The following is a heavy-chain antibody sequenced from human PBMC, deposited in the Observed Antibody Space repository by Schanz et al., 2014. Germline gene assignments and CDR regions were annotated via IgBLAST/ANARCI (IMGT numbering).Heavy chain of an antibody. Sequence: VQLEESGGGLVQPGGSLRVSCAATGFTFSGYGMHWVRQAPGKGLEWVAIISYDGRHKNYADSVKGRFTISRDNSKNTLHLQMNSLRVEDTAVYYCAKDDTQVNGMDVWGQGTTVTVSS. V-gene: IGHV3-30*18. CDR3: AKDDTQVNGMDV. J-gene: IGHJ6*02. CDR1: GFTFSGYG. CDR2: ISYDGRHK.